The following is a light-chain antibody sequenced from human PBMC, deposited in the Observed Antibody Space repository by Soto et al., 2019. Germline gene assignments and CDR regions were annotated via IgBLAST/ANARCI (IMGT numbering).Light chain of an antibody. CDR3: QQYGGSWT. Sequence: EIVLTQSPGTLSVSPGERATLSCRASQSVDNNLAWYHQRPGQSPRLLIYGASSRATGIPDRFSGSGSGTDFTLTISRLEPEDFAVYYCQQYGGSWTFGQGTKVDIK. J-gene: IGKJ1*01. CDR1: QSVDNN. V-gene: IGKV3-20*01. CDR2: GAS.